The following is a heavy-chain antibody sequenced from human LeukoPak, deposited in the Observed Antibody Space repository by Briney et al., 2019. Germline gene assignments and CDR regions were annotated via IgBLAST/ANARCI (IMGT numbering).Heavy chain of an antibody. CDR2: VTTETYGGTK. Sequence: GGSLRLSCTASGFTFADAAMSWVRQVPGKGLEWLGFVTTETYGGTKVYAASVKGRFTISRDDSISIAYLQMNSLNTEDSAVYFCTRLFCSGGSCYSAYWGQGTLVTASS. CDR1: GFTFADAA. D-gene: IGHD2-15*01. V-gene: IGHV3-49*04. CDR3: TRLFCSGGSCYSAY. J-gene: IGHJ4*02.